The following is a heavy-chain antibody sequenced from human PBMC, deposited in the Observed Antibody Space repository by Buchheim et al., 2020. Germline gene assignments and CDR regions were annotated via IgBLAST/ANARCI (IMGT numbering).Heavy chain of an antibody. V-gene: IGHV3-74*01. CDR2: INSDGSST. J-gene: IGHJ6*02. CDR3: ARAPFEYYYDSSGYKTYYYYGMDV. D-gene: IGHD3-22*01. Sequence: EVQLVESGGGLVQPGGSLRLSCAASGFTFSSYWMHWVRQAPGKGLVWVSRINSDGSSTSYADSVKGRFTISRDNAKNTLYLQMNSLRAEDTAVYYCARAPFEYYYDSSGYKTYYYYGMDVWGQGTT. CDR1: GFTFSSYW.